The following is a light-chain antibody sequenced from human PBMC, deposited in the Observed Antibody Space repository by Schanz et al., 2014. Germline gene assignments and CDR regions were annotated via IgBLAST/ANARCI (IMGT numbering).Light chain of an antibody. CDR2: DVS. V-gene: IGLV2-14*03. CDR3: SSFTSSSTWV. CDR1: SSDVGAYDF. Sequence: QSVLTQPASVSGSPGQSITISCTGTSSDVGAYDFVSWYQHHPGEAPKLMIYDVSNRPSGVSNRFSGSKSGNTASLTISGLQAEDEADYYCSSFTSSSTWVFGGGTKLTVL. J-gene: IGLJ3*02.